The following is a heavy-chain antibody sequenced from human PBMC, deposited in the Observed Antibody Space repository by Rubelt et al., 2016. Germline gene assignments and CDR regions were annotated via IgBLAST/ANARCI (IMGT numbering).Heavy chain of an antibody. J-gene: IGHJ3*02. V-gene: IGHV4-34*01. CDR2: IDHSGST. Sequence: QVHLQQWGAGLLKPSETLSLTCTVSGGSLSDYYWSWIRQSPGKGLQWIGEIDHSGSTNYNPSLKSRVSMLRDTSKNHLSLRLTSVTASDTAMYYCARPGAAGAFDIWGQGTMVNVSS. CDR1: GGSLSDYY. D-gene: IGHD6-19*01. CDR3: ARPGAAGAFDI.